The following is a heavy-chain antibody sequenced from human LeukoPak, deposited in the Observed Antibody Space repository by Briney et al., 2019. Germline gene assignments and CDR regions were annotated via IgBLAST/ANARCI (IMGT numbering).Heavy chain of an antibody. CDR1: GFTFSSYG. CDR2: ISYDGSNK. CDR3: AKGIYSQFDY. D-gene: IGHD5-12*01. V-gene: IGHV3-30*18. Sequence: GVSLRLSCAASGFTFSSYGMHWVRQAPGKGLEWVAVISYDGSNKYYADSVKGRFTISRDNSKNTLYLQMNSLRAEDTAVYYCAKGIYSQFDYWGQGTLVTVSS. J-gene: IGHJ4*02.